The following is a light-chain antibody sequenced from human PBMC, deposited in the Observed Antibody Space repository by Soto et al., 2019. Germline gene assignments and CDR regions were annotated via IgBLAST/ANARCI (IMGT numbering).Light chain of an antibody. Sequence: QSVLTQPPSVSGAPGQRVTISCTGSSSNIGAGYDVHWYQQLPGTAPKLLIYGNSNRPSGVPDRFSGSKSGTSASLAITGLQAEDEADYYCQSYDSSLSGLPWVFGGGTKLTVL. CDR3: QSYDSSLSGLPWV. CDR1: SSNIGAGYD. V-gene: IGLV1-40*01. CDR2: GNS. J-gene: IGLJ3*02.